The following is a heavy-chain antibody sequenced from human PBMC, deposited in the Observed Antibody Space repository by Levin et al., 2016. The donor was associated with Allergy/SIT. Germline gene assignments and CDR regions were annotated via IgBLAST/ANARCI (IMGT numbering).Heavy chain of an antibody. CDR2: IIPIFGTA. J-gene: IGHJ4*02. D-gene: IGHD6-19*01. V-gene: IGHV1-69*05. CDR3: ARDSNDWSFDY. Sequence: WVRQAPGQGLEWMGGIIPIFGTANYAQKFQGRVTLTRDTSTSTDYMELISLRSEDTAVYYCARDSNDWSFDYWGQGALVTVSS.